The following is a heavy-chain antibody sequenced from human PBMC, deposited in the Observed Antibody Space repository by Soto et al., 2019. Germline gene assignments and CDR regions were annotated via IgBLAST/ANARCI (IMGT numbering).Heavy chain of an antibody. CDR3: ARSYYYDSSGYYWYFQH. CDR2: IIPIFGTA. CDR1: GGTFSSYA. Sequence: SVKVSCKASGGTFSSYAISWVRQAPGQGLEWMGGIIPIFGTANYAQKFQGRVTITADESTSTAYMELSSLRSEDTAVYYCARSYYYDSSGYYWYFQHWGQGTLVTV. D-gene: IGHD3-22*01. V-gene: IGHV1-69*13. J-gene: IGHJ1*01.